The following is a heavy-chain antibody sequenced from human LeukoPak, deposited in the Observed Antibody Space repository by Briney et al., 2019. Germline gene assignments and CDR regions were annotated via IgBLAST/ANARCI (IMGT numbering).Heavy chain of an antibody. D-gene: IGHD5-24*01. J-gene: IGHJ3*02. CDR2: IYYSGST. V-gene: IGHV4-59*01. Sequence: SETLSLTCTVSGGSISSYYWSWIRQPPGKGLEWIGYIYYSGSTNYNPSLKSRVTISVDTSKNQFSLKLSSVTAADTAVYYCARGWRWLQFDAFDIWGQGTMVTVSS. CDR1: GGSISSYY. CDR3: ARGWRWLQFDAFDI.